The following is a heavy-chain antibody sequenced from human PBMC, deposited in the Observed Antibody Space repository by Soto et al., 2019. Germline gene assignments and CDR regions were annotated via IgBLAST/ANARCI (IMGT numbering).Heavy chain of an antibody. V-gene: IGHV1-18*01. J-gene: IGHJ6*02. CDR2: LSANSGNT. D-gene: IGHD2-2*01. CDR3: ARDSGPADIFGYYYYGMDV. Sequence: QVQLLQSGAEVKKPGASVQVSCKASGYTYTSYGISWVRLAPGQGLEWMGWLSANSGNTYYAQKFQGRVTMTTDTSTSTAYIELRSLRSDDTAVYYWARDSGPADIFGYYYYGMDVWGQGTTVTVSS. CDR1: GYTYTSYG.